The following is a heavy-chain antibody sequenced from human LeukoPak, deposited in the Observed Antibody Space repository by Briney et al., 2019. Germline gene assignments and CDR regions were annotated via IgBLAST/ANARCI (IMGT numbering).Heavy chain of an antibody. D-gene: IGHD6-13*01. CDR2: ISMSGART. V-gene: IGHV3-23*01. CDR3: AKDLSAGHFDY. CDR1: GGSFSGYY. J-gene: IGHJ4*02. Sequence: ETLSLTCAVYGGSFSGYYWSWIRQPPGKGLEWVSTISMSGARTYYADSVKGRFTISRDNSKNTLYLQMNSLRPDDTAVYYCAKDLSAGHFDYWGQGSLVTVSS.